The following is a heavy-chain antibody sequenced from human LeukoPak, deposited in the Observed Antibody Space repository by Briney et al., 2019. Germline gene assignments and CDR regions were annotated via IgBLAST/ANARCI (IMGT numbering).Heavy chain of an antibody. D-gene: IGHD5-18*01. V-gene: IGHV3-53*01. CDR1: GFTVSSNY. CDR3: ARRATTERGYSYGLDY. J-gene: IGHJ4*02. Sequence: GGSLRLSCAASGFTVSSNYMSWVRQAPGKGLEWVSVIYSGGSTYYADSVKGRFTISRDNSKNTLYLQMNSLRAEDTAVYYCARRATTERGYSYGLDYWGQGTLVTVSS. CDR2: IYSGGST.